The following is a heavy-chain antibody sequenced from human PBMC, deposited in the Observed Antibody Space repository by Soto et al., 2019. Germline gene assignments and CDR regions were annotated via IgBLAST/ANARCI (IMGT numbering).Heavy chain of an antibody. CDR1: GGTFSSYA. Sequence: QVQLVQSGAEVKKPGSSVKVSCKASGGTFSSYAISWVRQAPGQGLEWMGGIIPIFGTTNYAQKVQGRVTTAAEDSTSXXXKXXSSLRSEDPAVYFWESRPGRCSGGSCPYYYGGMDVGGEGPTVTVSS. J-gene: IGHJ6*04. D-gene: IGHD2-15*01. CDR2: IIPIFGTT. V-gene: IGHV1-69*12. CDR3: ESRPGRCSGGSCPYYYGGMDV.